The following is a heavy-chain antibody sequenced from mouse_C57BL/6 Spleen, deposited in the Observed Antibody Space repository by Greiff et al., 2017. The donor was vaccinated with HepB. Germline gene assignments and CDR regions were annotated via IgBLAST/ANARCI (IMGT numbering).Heavy chain of an antibody. D-gene: IGHD2-5*01. CDR1: GYAFSSYW. CDR3: ARDYSNYWYFDV. V-gene: IGHV1-80*01. J-gene: IGHJ1*03. Sequence: VQLQESGAELVKPGASVKISCKASGYAFSSYWMNWVKLRPGKGLEWIGQIYPGDGDTNYNGKFKGKATLTADKSSSTAYMQLSSLTSEDSAVYFCARDYSNYWYFDVWGTGTTVTVSS. CDR2: IYPGDGDT.